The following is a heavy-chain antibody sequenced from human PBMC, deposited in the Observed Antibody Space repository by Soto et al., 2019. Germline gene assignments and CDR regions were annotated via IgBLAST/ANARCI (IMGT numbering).Heavy chain of an antibody. CDR3: ARVPPGRNGYNKSDD. J-gene: IGHJ4*02. Sequence: PGESLKISCKGSGYTFSDYWIGWVRQMPGKGLEWMGIMYPGDSDTRYSPSFQGQVTISADKSISTAYLQWSSLKASDTAMYYCARVPPGRNGYNKSDDWGQGTLVTVSS. CDR2: MYPGDSDT. V-gene: IGHV5-51*01. D-gene: IGHD5-12*01. CDR1: GYTFSDYW.